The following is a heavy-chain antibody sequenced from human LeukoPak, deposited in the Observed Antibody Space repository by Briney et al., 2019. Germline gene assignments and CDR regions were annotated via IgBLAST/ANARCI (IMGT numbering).Heavy chain of an antibody. CDR1: GYTFTAFF. J-gene: IGHJ4*02. CDR2: INPNSGGT. D-gene: IGHD6-19*01. V-gene: IGHV1-2*02. CDR3: ARGVPPSYSSAWYVNY. Sequence: ASVKVSCKASGYTFTAFFMHWVRQAPGQGLEWMGWINPNSGGTNYAQKFQGRVTMTRDTSISTAYMELSRLRSDDTAVYYCARGVPPSYSSAWYVNYWGQGALVTVSS.